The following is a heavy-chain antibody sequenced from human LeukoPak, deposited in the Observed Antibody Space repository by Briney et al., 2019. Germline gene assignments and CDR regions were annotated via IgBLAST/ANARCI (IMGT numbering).Heavy chain of an antibody. V-gene: IGHV4-31*03. D-gene: IGHD3-10*01. CDR2: IYYSGST. CDR3: ASDRGFGEITMNWFDP. Sequence: PSQTLSLTCTVSGGSISSGGYYWSWIRQHPGKGLEWIGYIYYSGSTYYNPSLKSRVTISVDTSKNQFSLKLSSVTAADTAVYYCASDRGFGEITMNWFDPWGQGTLVTVSS. J-gene: IGHJ5*02. CDR1: GGSISSGGYY.